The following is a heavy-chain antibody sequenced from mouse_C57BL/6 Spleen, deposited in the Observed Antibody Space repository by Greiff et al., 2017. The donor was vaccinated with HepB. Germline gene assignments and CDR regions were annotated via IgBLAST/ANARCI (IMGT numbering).Heavy chain of an antibody. CDR3: ARGNYDGYYLYYFDY. V-gene: IGHV3-6*01. CDR1: GYSITSGYY. D-gene: IGHD2-3*01. CDR2: ISYDGSN. Sequence: EVKLMESGPGLVKPSQSLSLTCSVTGYSITSGYYWNWIRQFPGNKLEWMGYISYDGSNNYNPSLKNRISITRDTSKNQFFLKLNSVTTEDTATYYCARGNYDGYYLYYFDYWGQGTTLTVSS. J-gene: IGHJ2*01.